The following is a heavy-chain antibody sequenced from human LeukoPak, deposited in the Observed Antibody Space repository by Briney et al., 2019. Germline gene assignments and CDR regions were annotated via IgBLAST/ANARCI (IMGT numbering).Heavy chain of an antibody. CDR3: ARLSIAVAGNFFDY. CDR2: INYSEST. V-gene: IGHV4-39*07. D-gene: IGHD6-19*01. J-gene: IGHJ4*02. Sequence: SETLSLTYTVSGGSISSSSYYWVWVRQPPGKGLEWIGSINYSESTYYQSSLKSRVTISVDTSKNQFSLKLSSVTAADTAVYYCARLSIAVAGNFFDYWGQGTLVTVSS. CDR1: GGSISSSSYY.